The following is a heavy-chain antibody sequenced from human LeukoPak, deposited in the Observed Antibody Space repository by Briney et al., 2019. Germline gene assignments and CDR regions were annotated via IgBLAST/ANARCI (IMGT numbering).Heavy chain of an antibody. J-gene: IGHJ4*02. Sequence: GGSLRLSRAASGFTFSNYAVSWVRQAPGKGLEWVSAISGSGGGTYYADSVKGRFTISRDNSKNTLYLQMNSLRAEDTAVYYCAMGPRGTYFDYWGQGTLVTVSS. CDR1: GFTFSNYA. CDR2: ISGSGGGT. V-gene: IGHV3-23*01. CDR3: AMGPRGTYFDY. D-gene: IGHD1-26*01.